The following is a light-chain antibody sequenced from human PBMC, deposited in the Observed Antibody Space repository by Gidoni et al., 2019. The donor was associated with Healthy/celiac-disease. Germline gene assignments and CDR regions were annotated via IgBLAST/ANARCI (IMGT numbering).Light chain of an antibody. CDR1: SSDVGGYNY. CDR3: SSYTSSSSVV. J-gene: IGLJ2*01. Sequence: QSALTQPASVSGSPGLSITISCTGTSSDVGGYNYVSCYQQHPGKAPKLMIYDVSNRPSGVANRFSGSKSGNTASLTISGLQAEDEADYYCSSYTSSSSVVFGGGTKLTVL. CDR2: DVS. V-gene: IGLV2-14*03.